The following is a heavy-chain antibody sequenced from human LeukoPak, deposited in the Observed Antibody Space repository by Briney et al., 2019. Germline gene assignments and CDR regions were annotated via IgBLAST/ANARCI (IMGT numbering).Heavy chain of an antibody. D-gene: IGHD1-1*01. CDR3: VRHGTQKYVADY. Sequence: PSETLSPTCTVSGGSISSYYWSWIRQPPGKGLEWIGYVSYSGSTNYNPSLKSRVTISVDTSKNQFSLKLSSVTAPDAAVYYCVRHGTQKYVADYWGQGTLVTVSS. V-gene: IGHV4-59*08. J-gene: IGHJ4*02. CDR1: GGSISSYY. CDR2: VSYSGST.